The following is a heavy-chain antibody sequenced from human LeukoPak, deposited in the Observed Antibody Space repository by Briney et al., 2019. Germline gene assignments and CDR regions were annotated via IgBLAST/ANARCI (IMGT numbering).Heavy chain of an antibody. V-gene: IGHV3-48*04. CDR2: ISSTSSTI. CDR1: GFTFTNYW. J-gene: IGHJ4*02. CDR3: VLAVDY. D-gene: IGHD1-26*01. Sequence: GGSLRLSCAASGFTFTNYWMNWVRQAPGKGLEWISYISSTSSTIYYADSVKGRLTISRDNAKNLLYLQMNSLRAEDTAVYYCVLAVDYWGQGTLVTVSS.